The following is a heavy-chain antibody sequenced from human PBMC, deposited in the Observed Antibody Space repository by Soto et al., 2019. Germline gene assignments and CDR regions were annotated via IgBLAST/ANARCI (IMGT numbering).Heavy chain of an antibody. J-gene: IGHJ6*02. D-gene: IGHD2-15*01. CDR2: ISYDGSNK. Sequence: PGGPQRLSYTASELNFRSYGMHWVSQTPGKGLEWVAVISYDGSNKYYADSVKGRFTISRDNPKNTLYLQMNSLRAEDTAVYYCAKECSGGSCFYGMDVWGQGTSVTVSS. CDR1: ELNFRSYG. V-gene: IGHV3-30*18. CDR3: AKECSGGSCFYGMDV.